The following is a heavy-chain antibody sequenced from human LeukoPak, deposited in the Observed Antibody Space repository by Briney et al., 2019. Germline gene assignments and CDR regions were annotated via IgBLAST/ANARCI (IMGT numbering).Heavy chain of an antibody. J-gene: IGHJ5*02. V-gene: IGHV3-30*02. CDR1: GFTFSSYG. CDR2: IRDDGSNK. CDR3: ASFRFVVLIT. D-gene: IGHD2-8*01. Sequence: GGSLRLSCAASGFTFSSYGMHWVRQAPGKGLEWVAFIRDDGSNKYYADSVKGRFTISRDNSKNTLYLQMNSLRAEDTAVYYCASFRFVVLITWGQGTLVTVSS.